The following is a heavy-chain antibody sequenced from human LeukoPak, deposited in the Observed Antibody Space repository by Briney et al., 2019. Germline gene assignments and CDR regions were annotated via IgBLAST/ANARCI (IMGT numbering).Heavy chain of an antibody. CDR1: GDVFSTTA. CDR2: ISGGGERT. D-gene: IGHD6-19*01. CDR3: GKDGGQYSSGPEFDP. V-gene: IGHV3-23*01. Sequence: GGSLRLSCAASGDVFSTTAMKWARQSPGRGVEWGSAISGGGERTFYADSVKGRFTISRDNSKNMLYLQMNSLRVDDTAIYFCGKDGGQYSSGPEFDPRGQGALVTVSS. J-gene: IGHJ5*02.